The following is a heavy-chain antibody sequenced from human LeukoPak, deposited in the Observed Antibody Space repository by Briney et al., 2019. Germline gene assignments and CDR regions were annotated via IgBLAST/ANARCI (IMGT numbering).Heavy chain of an antibody. J-gene: IGHJ6*03. CDR3: ARTSPGNYYDSSGYYSSRYYYYYMDV. Sequence: SETLSLTCAVYGGSFSGYYWSWIRQPAGKGLEWIGRSYTSGSTNYNPSLKSRVTMSVDTSKNQFSLKLSSVTAADTAVYYCARTSPGNYYDSSGYYSSRYYYYYMDVWGKGTTVTVSS. D-gene: IGHD3-22*01. V-gene: IGHV4-59*10. CDR1: GGSFSGYY. CDR2: SYTSGST.